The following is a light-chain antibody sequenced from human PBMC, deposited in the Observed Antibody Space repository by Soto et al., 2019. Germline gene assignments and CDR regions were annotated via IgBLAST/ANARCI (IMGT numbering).Light chain of an antibody. J-gene: IGKJ4*01. CDR1: QGIASS. CDR2: AAS. Sequence: DIHLTQSPSFLSASVGDRVTITCRASQGIASSLAWYQQKAGKAPKLLIYAASTLESGVSSRFSGSGPGTEFTLTISSLQPEDFAIYYCQQFNSYPLTFGGGTKVEIK. CDR3: QQFNSYPLT. V-gene: IGKV1-9*01.